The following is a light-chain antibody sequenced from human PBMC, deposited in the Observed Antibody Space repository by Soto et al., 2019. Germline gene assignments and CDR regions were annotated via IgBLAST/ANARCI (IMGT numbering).Light chain of an antibody. J-gene: IGKJ2*01. V-gene: IGKV3-15*01. CDR3: QQYNNWPRT. CDR2: DAS. Sequence: EIVLTQSPATLSLSPGERATLSCRASQSVSSYLGWYQQKPGQAPRLLIYDASNRATGIPARFSGSGSGTEFTLTISSLQSEDFAVYYCQQYNNWPRTFGQGTKLEIK. CDR1: QSVSSY.